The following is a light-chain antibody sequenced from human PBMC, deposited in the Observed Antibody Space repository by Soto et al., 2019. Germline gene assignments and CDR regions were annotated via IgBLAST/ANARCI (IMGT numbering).Light chain of an antibody. V-gene: IGKV1-33*01. Sequence: DIQMTQSPSSLSASVGDRVTITCQASQDISNYLNWYQQKPGKAPKILIYDASVLEAGVPSRFSGGGFGTHSTLTISGLQAEDVATYYCQQFDNLPLTFGGGTKVEIK. J-gene: IGKJ4*01. CDR2: DAS. CDR1: QDISNY. CDR3: QQFDNLPLT.